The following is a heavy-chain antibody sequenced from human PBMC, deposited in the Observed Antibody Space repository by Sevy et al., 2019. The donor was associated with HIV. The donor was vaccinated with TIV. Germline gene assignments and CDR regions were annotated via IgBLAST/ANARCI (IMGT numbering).Heavy chain of an antibody. J-gene: IGHJ4*02. V-gene: IGHV4-4*07. Sequence: SETLSLTCTVSGDSFSSYFWAWIRQPAGKGLEWIGRINTSGSTNYNPSLKSRVTMLVDTSKGQFSLKVTSLTAADTAIYFCARSNWVTATNGFSKSYYFDYWGQGSLVTVSS. CDR2: INTSGST. CDR1: GDSFSSYF. D-gene: IGHD7-27*01. CDR3: ARSNWVTATNGFSKSYYFDY.